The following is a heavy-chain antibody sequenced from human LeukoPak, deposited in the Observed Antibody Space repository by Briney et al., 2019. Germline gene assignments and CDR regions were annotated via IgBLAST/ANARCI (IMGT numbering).Heavy chain of an antibody. D-gene: IGHD3-22*01. CDR1: GGSISSYY. Sequence: SETLSLTCTVSGGSISSYYWSWIRQPPGKGLEWIGYIYYSGSTNYNPSLKSRVTISVDTSKNQFSLKLSSVTAADTAVYYCARVHYYDSSSYYYGPARYGMDVWGQGTTVTVSS. CDR3: ARVHYYDSSSYYYGPARYGMDV. V-gene: IGHV4-59*08. J-gene: IGHJ6*02. CDR2: IYYSGST.